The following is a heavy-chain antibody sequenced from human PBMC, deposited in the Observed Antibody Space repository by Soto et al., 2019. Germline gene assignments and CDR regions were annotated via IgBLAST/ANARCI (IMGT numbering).Heavy chain of an antibody. V-gene: IGHV1-8*01. Sequence: QVQLVQSGAEVKKPGASVKVSCKASGNTFTNLDLNWVRQAPGQGLEWMGWMHANSGLTGYAQQFQGRVSMTRDISKCTACMELSRLSAEDTAVYYCARYIYGQGFISWGQGTLVVVSS. D-gene: IGHD5-18*01. CDR1: GNTFTNLD. CDR2: MHANSGLT. J-gene: IGHJ5*02. CDR3: ARYIYGQGFIS.